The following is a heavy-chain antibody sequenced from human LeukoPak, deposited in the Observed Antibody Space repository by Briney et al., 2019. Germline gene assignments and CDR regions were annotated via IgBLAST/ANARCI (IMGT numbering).Heavy chain of an antibody. CDR1: GVTFSGYE. D-gene: IGHD3-10*01. J-gene: IGHJ4*02. V-gene: IGHV3-48*03. Sequence: PGGSLRLSCSASGVTFSGYEMNWVRQAPGKGLDWVSYITSSCSTHYGDSVKGRFPITRDNAKDSLYLQMNSLSAEHTPVYYCARAGAHIFAFWGQGSLVTVSS. CDR2: ITSSCST. CDR3: ARAGAHIFAF.